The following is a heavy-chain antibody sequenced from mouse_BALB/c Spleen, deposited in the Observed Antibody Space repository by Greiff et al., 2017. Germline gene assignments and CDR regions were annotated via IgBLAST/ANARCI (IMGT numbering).Heavy chain of an antibody. CDR1: GYSITSGYY. Sequence: EVKLQESGPGLVKPSQSLSLTCSVTGYSITSGYYWHWIRQFPGNKLEWMGYISYDGSNNYNPSLKNRISITRDTSKNQFFLKLNSVTTEDTATYYCAKSSQLGREAWFAYWGQGTLVTVSA. D-gene: IGHD4-1*02. V-gene: IGHV3-6*02. J-gene: IGHJ3*01. CDR2: ISYDGSN. CDR3: AKSSQLGREAWFAY.